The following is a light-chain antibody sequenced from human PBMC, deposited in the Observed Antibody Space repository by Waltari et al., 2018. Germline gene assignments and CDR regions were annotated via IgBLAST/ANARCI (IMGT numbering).Light chain of an antibody. CDR1: QRVLYSSDNRNY. CDR3: QQYYITPLS. V-gene: IGKV4-1*01. CDR2: WAS. J-gene: IGKJ4*01. Sequence: TINCKSSQRVLYSSDNRNYLAWYQQKPGQPPNLLIYWASTRESGVPDRFSGSGSGTDFTLTISSLQAEDVAVYYCQQYYITPLSFGGGTKVEIK.